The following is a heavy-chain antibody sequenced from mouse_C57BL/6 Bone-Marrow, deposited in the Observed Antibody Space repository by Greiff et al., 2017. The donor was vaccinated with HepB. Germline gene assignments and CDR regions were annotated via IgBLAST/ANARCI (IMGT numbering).Heavy chain of an antibody. D-gene: IGHD1-1*01. V-gene: IGHV3-5*01. CDR1: GISITTGNYR. CDR3: AREITTVVGPYYFDY. Sequence: EVQLVESGPGLVKPSQTVFLTCTVTGISITTGNYRWSWIRQFPGNKLEWIGYIYYSGTITYNPSLTSRTTITRDTPKNQFFLEMNSLTAEDTATYYCAREITTVVGPYYFDYWGQGTTLTVSS. CDR2: IYYSGTI. J-gene: IGHJ2*01.